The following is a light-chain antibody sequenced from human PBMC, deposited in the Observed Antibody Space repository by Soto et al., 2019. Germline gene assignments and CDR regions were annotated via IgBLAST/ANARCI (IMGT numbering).Light chain of an antibody. Sequence: QSVLTQPASVSGSPGQSITISCTGTSSDIGSYNYVSWYQQHPGKALKLIIYDVTNRPAGISSRFSASKSGDTASLTISVLQADDEADYFCSSYKSTSTPYVFGTGTKLTVL. V-gene: IGLV2-14*03. CDR3: SSYKSTSTPYV. CDR1: SSDIGSYNY. CDR2: DVT. J-gene: IGLJ1*01.